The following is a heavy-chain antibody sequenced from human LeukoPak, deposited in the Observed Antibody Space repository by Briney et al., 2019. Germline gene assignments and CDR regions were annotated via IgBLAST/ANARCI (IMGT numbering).Heavy chain of an antibody. D-gene: IGHD2-15*01. CDR1: GYSISSGYY. V-gene: IGHV4-38-2*02. J-gene: IGHJ3*02. CDR3: AREGGRHCSGGSCYSVYAFDI. CDR2: IYHSGST. Sequence: SETLSLTCTVSGYSISSGYYWGWIRQPPGKGLEWIGSIYHSGSTYYNPSLKSRVTISVDTSKNQFSLKLNSVTAADTAAYYCAREGGRHCSGGSCYSVYAFDIWGQGTMVTVSS.